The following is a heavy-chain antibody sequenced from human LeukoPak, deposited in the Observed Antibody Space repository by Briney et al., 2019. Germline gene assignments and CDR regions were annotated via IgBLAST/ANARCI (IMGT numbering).Heavy chain of an antibody. J-gene: IGHJ4*02. CDR1: GYILTELS. D-gene: IGHD3-10*01. CDR2: FDPQYGGG. V-gene: IGHV1-24*01. Sequence: ASVKVSCKVSGYILTELSIHWVRQAPGKGLEWMGGFDPQYGGGVYAQKFLGRVTMTEDTSTDTAYLELRSLSSDDTAVYYCATGAYTSGSSYFGDISNWAQGPLVTASS. CDR3: ATGAYTSGSSYFGDISN.